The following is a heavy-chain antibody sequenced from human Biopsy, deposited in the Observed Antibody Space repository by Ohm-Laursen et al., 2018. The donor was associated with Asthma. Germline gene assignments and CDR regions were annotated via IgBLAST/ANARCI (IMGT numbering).Heavy chain of an antibody. D-gene: IGHD5-12*01. V-gene: IGHV1-2*06. CDR2: INPNSGGT. Sequence: ASVKVSCKVSGYTFIGCHIHWMRQAPGQGLEWMGRINPNSGGTNYAQKFQGRVTMTRDTSISTAYMEVSRLRSDDTAVYYCARGYSGSDRIVYYYSGMEVWGPGTTATVSS. CDR1: GYTFIGCH. CDR3: ARGYSGSDRIVYYYSGMEV. J-gene: IGHJ6*02.